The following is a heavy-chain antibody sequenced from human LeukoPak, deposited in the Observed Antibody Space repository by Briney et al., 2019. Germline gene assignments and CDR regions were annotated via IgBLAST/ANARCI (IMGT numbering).Heavy chain of an antibody. D-gene: IGHD3-22*01. CDR2: IYTSGST. Sequence: SETLSLTCTVSGGSVRGNYWNWIRQPAGEGLEWIGRIYTSGSTDYSPSLKSRVTMSLDTSKNQFSLNLYSVTAADTAVYFCARESKTYDGSGYYHDSWGQGTLVTVSS. CDR1: GGSVRGNY. CDR3: ARESKTYDGSGYYHDS. J-gene: IGHJ4*02. V-gene: IGHV4-4*07.